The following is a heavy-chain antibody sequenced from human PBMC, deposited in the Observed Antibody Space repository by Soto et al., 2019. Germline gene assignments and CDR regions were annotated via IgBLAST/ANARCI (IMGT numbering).Heavy chain of an antibody. V-gene: IGHV3-73*01. CDR3: VRHVGEAYFDY. D-gene: IGHD2-21*01. CDR2: IRSKANDYAT. Sequence: EVQLVESGGGLVQPGGSLKLSCAASGFSFSDSAIQWVRQASGKGLEWVGRIRSKANDYATAYAASVKGRFTISRDDSKNTAYLQMHSLKTEDTAVYYCVRHVGEAYFDYWGQGTLVTVSS. J-gene: IGHJ4*02. CDR1: GFSFSDSA.